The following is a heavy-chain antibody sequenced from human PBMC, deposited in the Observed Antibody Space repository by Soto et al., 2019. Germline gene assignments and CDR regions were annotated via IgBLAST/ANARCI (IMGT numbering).Heavy chain of an antibody. J-gene: IGHJ4*02. CDR1: GNTFTNYY. D-gene: IGHD2-2*01. CDR2: INPSGGST. Sequence: GASVKVSCKASGNTFTNYYIHWVRQAPGQGLEWMGIINPSGGSTSYAQKFQGRVTMTRDTSTSTVYMELSSLRSEDTAVYYCASIGYCSSTSCTQSFDYWGQGTLVTVSS. CDR3: ASIGYCSSTSCTQSFDY. V-gene: IGHV1-46*03.